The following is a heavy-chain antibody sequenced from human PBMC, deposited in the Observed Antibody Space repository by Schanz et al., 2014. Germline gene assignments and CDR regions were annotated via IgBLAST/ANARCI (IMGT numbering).Heavy chain of an antibody. D-gene: IGHD2-15*01. CDR2: ISSSGSYI. CDR1: GFTFSSYG. CDR3: ARDRGYCSGGSCLTFDY. V-gene: IGHV3-21*02. Sequence: EVLLVESGGGLVKPGRSLRLSCAASGFTFSSYGMHWVRQAPGKGLEWVSSISSSGSYIHYADSVKGRFTISRDNAKNTLYLQMNTLRAEDTAVYYCARDRGYCSGGSCLTFDYWGQGTLVTVSS. J-gene: IGHJ4*02.